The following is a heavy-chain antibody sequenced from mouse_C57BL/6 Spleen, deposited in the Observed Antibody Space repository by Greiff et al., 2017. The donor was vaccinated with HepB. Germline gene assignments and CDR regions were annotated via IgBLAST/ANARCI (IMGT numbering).Heavy chain of an antibody. Sequence: EVHLVESGGGLVKPGGSLKLSCAASGFTFSDYGMHWVRQAPEKGLEWVAYISSGSSTIYYADTVKGRFTISRDNAKNTRLLQMTSLRSDDTAMYDCDRNTTADYWGQGTTLTVSS. CDR2: ISSGSSTI. CDR3: DRNTTADY. D-gene: IGHD1-2*01. CDR1: GFTFSDYG. J-gene: IGHJ2*01. V-gene: IGHV5-17*01.